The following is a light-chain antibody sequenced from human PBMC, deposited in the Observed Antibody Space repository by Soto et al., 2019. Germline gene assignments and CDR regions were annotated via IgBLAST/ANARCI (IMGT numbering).Light chain of an antibody. V-gene: IGLV7-46*01. CDR1: TGAVTSGHY. CDR3: LPSNRAPV. CDR2: DTS. Sequence: QAVVTQEPSLTVSPGGTVTLTCGSSTGAVTSGHYPYWFQQKPGQAPRTLIYDTSNKHSWTPARFSGSLLGGKAALTLSGAQRGEGAEYYCLPSNRAPVFGTGTNPPVL. J-gene: IGLJ1*01.